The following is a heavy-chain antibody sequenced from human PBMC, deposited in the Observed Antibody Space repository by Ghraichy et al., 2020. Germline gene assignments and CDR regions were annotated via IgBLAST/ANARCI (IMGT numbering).Heavy chain of an antibody. D-gene: IGHD3-3*01. CDR3: AKFGVYYYYGMDV. Sequence: GGSLRLSCVASGFTFTNYPMTWVRQAPGKGLEWVSTISTTGGSTYYADSVKGRFTISRDNSKNTLYLQMDSLRAEDTAIYYCAKFGVYYYYGMDVWGQGTTVTVSS. CDR1: GFTFTNYP. J-gene: IGHJ6*02. V-gene: IGHV3-23*01. CDR2: ISTTGGST.